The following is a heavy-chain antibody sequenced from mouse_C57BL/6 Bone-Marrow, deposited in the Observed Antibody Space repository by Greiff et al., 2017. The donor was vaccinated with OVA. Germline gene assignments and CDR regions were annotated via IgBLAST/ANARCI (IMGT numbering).Heavy chain of an antibody. CDR3: ARRYYYGSSYDYFDY. CDR2: INPSTGGT. J-gene: IGHJ2*01. Sequence: VQLKQSGPELVKPGASVKLSCKASGYSFTGYYMNWVKQSPEKSLEWIGEINPSTGGTTYNQKFKAKATLTVDKSSSTAYMQLKSLTSEDSAVYYCARRYYYGSSYDYFDYWGQGTTLTVSS. V-gene: IGHV1-42*01. D-gene: IGHD1-1*01. CDR1: GYSFTGYY.